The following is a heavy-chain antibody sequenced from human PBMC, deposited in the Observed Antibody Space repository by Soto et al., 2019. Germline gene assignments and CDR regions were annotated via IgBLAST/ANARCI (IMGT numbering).Heavy chain of an antibody. CDR3: ARGTEYAQIGSFHYGMDV. V-gene: IGHV4-59*02. CDR1: GGSVSSFY. D-gene: IGHD2-2*01. Sequence: LSLTCTVSGGSVSSFYWSWIRQPPGKGLEWIGYIYYNGITDYNPSLKSRLTISVDMSKNQISLRLSSVTAADTAVYYCARGTEYAQIGSFHYGMDVWGQGTPVAVSS. CDR2: IYYNGIT. J-gene: IGHJ6*02.